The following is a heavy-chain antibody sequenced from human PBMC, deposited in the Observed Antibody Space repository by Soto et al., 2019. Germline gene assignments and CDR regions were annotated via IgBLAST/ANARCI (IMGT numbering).Heavy chain of an antibody. J-gene: IGHJ6*02. Sequence: SETLSLTCAVYGGSFSGYYWSWIRQPPGKGLEWIGEINHSGSTNYNPSLKSRVTISVDTSKNQFSLKLSSVTAADTAVYYCARHWASDFWSGYNSMYYGMDVWGQGTTVTVSS. CDR2: INHSGST. V-gene: IGHV4-34*01. CDR1: GGSFSGYY. D-gene: IGHD3-3*01. CDR3: ARHWASDFWSGYNSMYYGMDV.